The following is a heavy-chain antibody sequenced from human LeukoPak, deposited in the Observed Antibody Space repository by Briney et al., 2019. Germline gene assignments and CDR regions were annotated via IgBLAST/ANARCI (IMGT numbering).Heavy chain of an antibody. D-gene: IGHD6-19*01. CDR2: INHSGST. V-gene: IGHV4-34*01. CDR1: GGSFSGYY. Sequence: SETLSLTCTVSGGSFSGYYWSWIRQPPGKGLEWIGEINHSGSTNYNPSLKSRVTISVDTSKNQFSLKLSSVTAADTAVYYCARGGRNSSGWYRYWGQGTLVTVSS. J-gene: IGHJ4*02. CDR3: ARGGRNSSGWYRY.